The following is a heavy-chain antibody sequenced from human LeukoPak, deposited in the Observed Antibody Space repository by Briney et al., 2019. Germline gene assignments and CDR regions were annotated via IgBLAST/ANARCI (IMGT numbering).Heavy chain of an antibody. CDR3: ARPPSRGYSSSFEY. V-gene: IGHV5-51*01. J-gene: IGHJ4*02. Sequence: GESLKISCKGSGYSFPTYWIAWVRQMPGKGLEWMGIIYPDESNIRYIPSFQGQVTISADKSISTAYLQWSSLKASDTAMYYCARPPSRGYSSSFEYRGQGTLVTVSS. CDR2: IYPDESNI. CDR1: GYSFPTYW. D-gene: IGHD2-2*03.